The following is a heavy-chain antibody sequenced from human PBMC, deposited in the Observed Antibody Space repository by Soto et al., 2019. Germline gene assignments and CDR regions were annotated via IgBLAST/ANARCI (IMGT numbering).Heavy chain of an antibody. CDR3: AKGGDCGGGGCYTGTFYYFDF. Sequence: VQLLESGGGLGQPGGSLRLSCAASAFTFSNYAMNWVRQAPGKGLEWVATISGSGGHTYFADSVKGRFTISRDNSKNTVSLELNSLRAEDTALYFCAKGGDCGGGGCYTGTFYYFDFWGRGTLVTVSS. V-gene: IGHV3-23*01. D-gene: IGHD2-15*01. J-gene: IGHJ2*01. CDR1: AFTFSNYA. CDR2: ISGSGGHT.